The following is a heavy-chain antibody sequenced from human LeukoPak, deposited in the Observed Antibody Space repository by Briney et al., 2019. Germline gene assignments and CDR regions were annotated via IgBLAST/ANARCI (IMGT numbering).Heavy chain of an antibody. Sequence: PGGSLRLSCAASGFALRSYTVTRVRQAPGKGLEWVSSISSTSAYIYYAESVKGRFSISRDNVDNVVHLQMSSLTNEDTAVYYCARVAVAGPTGWFDSWGQGTLVTVSS. CDR1: GFALRSYT. V-gene: IGHV3-21*01. J-gene: IGHJ5*01. CDR3: ARVAVAGPTGWFDS. D-gene: IGHD6-19*01. CDR2: ISSTSAYI.